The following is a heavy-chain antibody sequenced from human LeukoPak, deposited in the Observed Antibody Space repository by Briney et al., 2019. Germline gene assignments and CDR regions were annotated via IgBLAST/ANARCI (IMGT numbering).Heavy chain of an antibody. V-gene: IGHV3-23*01. Sequence: PGGSLRLSCAASGFTFSSYAMSWVRQAPGKGLEWVSAISGSGGSTYYADSVKGRFTISRDNSKKTLFLQMNSLRTEDTAVYYCAKRLGASASTPAFDCWGQGTLVTVSS. D-gene: IGHD2-2*01. CDR2: ISGSGGST. J-gene: IGHJ4*02. CDR3: AKRLGASASTPAFDC. CDR1: GFTFSSYA.